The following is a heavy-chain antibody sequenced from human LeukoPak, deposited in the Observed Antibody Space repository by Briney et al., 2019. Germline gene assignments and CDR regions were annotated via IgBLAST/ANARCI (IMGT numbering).Heavy chain of an antibody. J-gene: IGHJ6*04. CDR2: VNHDGSEK. D-gene: IGHD3-10*02. CDR3: AELGITMIGGV. CDR1: GFTFSHYR. V-gene: IGHV3-7*01. Sequence: GGSLRLSCEASGFTFSHYRMSWVRQAPGKGLEWVASVNHDGSEKYYVDSVEGRFTISRDNAKNSLYLQMNSLRAEDTAVYYCAELGITMIGGVWGKGTTVTISS.